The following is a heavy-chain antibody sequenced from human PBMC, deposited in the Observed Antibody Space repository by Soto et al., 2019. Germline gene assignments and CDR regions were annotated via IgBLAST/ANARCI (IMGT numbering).Heavy chain of an antibody. J-gene: IGHJ5*02. CDR3: AREDDYLNWFDP. CDR1: GFTFSSYW. V-gene: IGHV3-7*04. CDR2: IKPDGSEK. D-gene: IGHD4-17*01. Sequence: PGGSLRLSCVASGFTFSSYWMNWVRQAPGKGLEWVANIKPDGSEKWYVDSVKGRFTISRDNAKNSLYLQMNSLRAEDTAVYYCAREDDYLNWFDPWGQGTLVTVSS.